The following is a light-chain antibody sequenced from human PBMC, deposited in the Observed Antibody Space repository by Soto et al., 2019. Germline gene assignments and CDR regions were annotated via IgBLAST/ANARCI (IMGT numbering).Light chain of an antibody. J-gene: IGKJ5*01. CDR2: GAS. V-gene: IGKV3-15*01. CDR1: QSVSTT. Sequence: EIVMTQSPATLSLLPEARATLSGRSSQSVSTTVAWYQQRPGQALSILIYGASNRASGCPSRFTGSGSATEFTLTISRLQSEDFALYYCQQYDNWPPGITFGHGKRVEIK. CDR3: QQYDNWPPGIT.